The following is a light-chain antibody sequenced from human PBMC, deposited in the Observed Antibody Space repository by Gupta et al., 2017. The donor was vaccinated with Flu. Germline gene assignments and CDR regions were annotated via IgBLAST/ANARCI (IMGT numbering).Light chain of an antibody. CDR2: SAS. J-gene: IGKJ1*01. CDR1: QSVSSDY. Sequence: EIVLTQSPGTLSSSPGERATLSCRASQSVSSDYLAWYQQKPGQAPRLLIYSASRRATGIPDRFSGSGSETDFTLTISRLEPEDFAVYYCQQYGSSQWTFGQGTKVEIK. CDR3: QQYGSSQWT. V-gene: IGKV3-20*01.